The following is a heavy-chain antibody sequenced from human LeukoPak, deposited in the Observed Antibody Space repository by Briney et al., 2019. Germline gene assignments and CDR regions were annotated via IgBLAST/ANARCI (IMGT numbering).Heavy chain of an antibody. Sequence: PGGSLRLSCAASGFTFSSYGIHWVRQAPCKGLEWVTFIGYDGRNKYYADSVKGRFTISRDNSKNTLYLQMNSLRAEDTAVYYCAKDNAYYYADYWGQGTLVTVSS. CDR1: GFTFSSYG. D-gene: IGHD3-10*01. V-gene: IGHV3-30*02. CDR3: AKDNAYYYADY. CDR2: IGYDGRNK. J-gene: IGHJ4*02.